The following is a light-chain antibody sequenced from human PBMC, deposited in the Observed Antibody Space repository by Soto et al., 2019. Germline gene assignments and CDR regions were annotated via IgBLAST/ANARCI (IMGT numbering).Light chain of an antibody. CDR3: QQRVNWAPP. J-gene: IGKJ4*01. V-gene: IGKV3-11*01. CDR1: QSVSDC. Sequence: EIVLTQSPPGLALSPGDRATLSCRADQSVSDCLAWYQQKPGQPPRLLFFDASSRATGVPHRFSAGGSGTDFTLIISSLQPEDFAVYYCQQRVNWAPPLGGGTKVAIK. CDR2: DAS.